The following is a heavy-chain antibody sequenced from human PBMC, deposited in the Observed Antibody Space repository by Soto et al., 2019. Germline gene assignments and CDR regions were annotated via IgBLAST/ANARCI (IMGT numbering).Heavy chain of an antibody. D-gene: IGHD3-3*01. Sequence: QVQLVQSGAEVKKPGASVKVSCKASGYTFTSYYMHWVRQAPGQGLEWMGIINPSGGSTSYAQKFQGRVTMTRDTSTSTVYMELSSLRSEDTAVYYCARDANYEFWSGSFSYFDYGGQGTLVTVSS. J-gene: IGHJ4*02. CDR3: ARDANYEFWSGSFSYFDY. CDR1: GYTFTSYY. CDR2: INPSGGST. V-gene: IGHV1-46*01.